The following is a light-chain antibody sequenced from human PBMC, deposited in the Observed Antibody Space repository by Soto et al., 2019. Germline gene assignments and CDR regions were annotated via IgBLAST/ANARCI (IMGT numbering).Light chain of an antibody. J-gene: IGKJ1*01. CDR1: QTISSY. V-gene: IGKV1-39*01. CDR3: QQSYSPRRA. CDR2: AAS. Sequence: DIQMTQSPSSLSASVGDRVTMTCRASQTISSYLNWYQQKPGKAPELLIYAASSLQSGVPSRFSGSGSGTDFTLTISSLKPEDFATYYCQQSYSPRRALGQGTKVEIK.